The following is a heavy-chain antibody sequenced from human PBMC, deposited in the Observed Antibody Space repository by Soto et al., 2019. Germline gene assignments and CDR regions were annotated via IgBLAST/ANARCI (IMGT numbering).Heavy chain of an antibody. CDR1: GGSISSGGYY. V-gene: IGHV4-31*03. CDR3: ARSSRFAHEGDY. Sequence: SETLSLTCTVSGGSISSGGYYWSWIRQHPGKGLEWIGYIYYSGSTYYNPSLKSRVTISVDTSKNQFSLKLSSVTAADTAVYYCARSSRFAHEGDYWGQGTLVTVSS. CDR2: IYYSGST. J-gene: IGHJ4*02. D-gene: IGHD2-21*01.